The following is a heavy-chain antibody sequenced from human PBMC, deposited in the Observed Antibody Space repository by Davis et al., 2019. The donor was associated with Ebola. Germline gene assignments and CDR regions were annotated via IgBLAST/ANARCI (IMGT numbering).Heavy chain of an antibody. J-gene: IGHJ6*02. CDR1: GFTFSDYY. CDR3: ASGGITMIHNHGMDV. CDR2: ISSSSSYT. V-gene: IGHV3-11*06. Sequence: PGGSLRLSCAASGFTFSDYYMSWIRQAPGQGLEWVSYISSSSSYTNYADSVKGRFTISRDNAKNSLYLQMNSLRAEDTAVYYCASGGITMIHNHGMDVWGQGTTVTVSS. D-gene: IGHD3-22*01.